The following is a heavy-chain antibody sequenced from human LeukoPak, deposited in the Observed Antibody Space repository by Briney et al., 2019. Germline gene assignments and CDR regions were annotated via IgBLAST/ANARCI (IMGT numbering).Heavy chain of an antibody. CDR3: ARESYYDRTFDY. CDR2: IYYSGRT. J-gene: IGHJ4*02. Sequence: SETLSLTCTVSSGSISTNNYYWGWIRQPPGKGLEWVGSIYYSGRTYSYPSLKSRVTLSVDTSKNQFSLKLSSVTAADTAVYYCARESYYDRTFDYWGQGILVTVAS. D-gene: IGHD3-22*01. V-gene: IGHV4-39*07. CDR1: SGSISTNNYY.